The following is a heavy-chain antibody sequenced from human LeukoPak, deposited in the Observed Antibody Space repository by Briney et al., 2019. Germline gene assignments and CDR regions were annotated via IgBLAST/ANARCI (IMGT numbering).Heavy chain of an antibody. CDR2: IYYSGST. D-gene: IGHD6-13*01. CDR3: GREAIASAPYGIDV. CDR1: GGSITSGYYY. V-gene: IGHV4-30-4*01. J-gene: IGHJ6*02. Sequence: SETLSLTCTVSGGSITSGYYYWSWIRQPPGRGREWIGYIYYSGSTYYNPSLKSPVTTSVDTSKNQFSLKLSSLTAADAAVYYCGREAIASAPYGIDVWGQGTTVTVSS.